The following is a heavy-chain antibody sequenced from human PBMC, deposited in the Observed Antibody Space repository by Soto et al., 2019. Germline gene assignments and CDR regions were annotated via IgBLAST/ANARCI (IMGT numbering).Heavy chain of an antibody. V-gene: IGHV4-34*01. CDR2: INHSGRV. D-gene: IGHD3-22*01. J-gene: IGHJ5*01. CDR3: STRAYDTNGYYRFDP. CDR1: GGSFSGHS. Sequence: TLSLTCAVYGGSFSGHSWSWIRHSPGKGLEWIGDINHSGRVNYSPSLKSRVTISLDTSKNQFSLTLSAVTAADTAMYYCSTRAYDTNGYYRFDPWGQGTLVTVSS.